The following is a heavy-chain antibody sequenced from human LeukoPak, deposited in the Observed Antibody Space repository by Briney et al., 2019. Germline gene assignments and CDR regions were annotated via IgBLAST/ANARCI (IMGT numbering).Heavy chain of an antibody. D-gene: IGHD6-13*01. CDR3: ARVKAAAEDY. CDR1: GFTSSSYS. CDR2: ISSSSSYI. Sequence: GGSLRLSCAASGFTSSSYSMNWARQAPGKGLEWVSSISSSSSYIYYADSVKGRFTISRDNAKNSLYLQMNSLRAEDTAVYYCARVKAAAEDYWGQGTLVTVSS. J-gene: IGHJ4*02. V-gene: IGHV3-21*01.